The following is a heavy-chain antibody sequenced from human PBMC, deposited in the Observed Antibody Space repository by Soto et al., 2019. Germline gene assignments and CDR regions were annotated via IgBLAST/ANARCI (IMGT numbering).Heavy chain of an antibody. V-gene: IGHV3-23*01. J-gene: IGHJ6*02. CDR2: ISGSAGSTT. CDR1: GFTFSSYA. D-gene: IGHD3-3*01. Sequence: EVQLLESGGGLVQPGGSLRLSCAASGFTFSSYAMTWVRQAPGKGLEWVSTISGSAGSTTYHAASVRGRFTMSRDNSKNTLSPQMNNLRPEDTAVYYCAKVIRPENTLYGMDVWGRGTTVTVSS. CDR3: AKVIRPENTLYGMDV.